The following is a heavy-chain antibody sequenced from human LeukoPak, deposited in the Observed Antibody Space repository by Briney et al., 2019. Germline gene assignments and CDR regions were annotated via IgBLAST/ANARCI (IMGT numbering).Heavy chain of an antibody. CDR3: AREGYYDSSGDHYYGMDV. V-gene: IGHV1-46*02. D-gene: IGHD3-22*01. CDR1: GYTFNIFY. CDR2: INPIGGST. Sequence: ASVKVSCKTSGYTFNIFYMHWVRQAPGQGFEWMGIINPIGGSTSYAQKLQGRVTMTRDTSTSTVYMELSSLRSEDTAIYYCAREGYYDSSGDHYYGMDVWGQGTTVTVSS. J-gene: IGHJ6*02.